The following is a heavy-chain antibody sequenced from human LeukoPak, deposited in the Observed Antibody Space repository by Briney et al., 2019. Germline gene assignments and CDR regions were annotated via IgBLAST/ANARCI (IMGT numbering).Heavy chain of an antibody. D-gene: IGHD5-12*01. CDR2: VGISSGNT. V-gene: IGHV3-48*04. CDR3: ARDHRYAFDN. Sequence: GGSLRLSCAASGFTFSDYSMNWVRQAPGKGLEWISYVGISSGNTKYADPVKGRFTISGDSAKNSVFLQMNSLRVEDTAVYYCARDHRYAFDNWGQGTLVTVSS. J-gene: IGHJ4*02. CDR1: GFTFSDYS.